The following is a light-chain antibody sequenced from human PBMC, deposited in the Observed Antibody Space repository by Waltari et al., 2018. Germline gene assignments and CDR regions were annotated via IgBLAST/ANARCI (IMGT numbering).Light chain of an antibody. J-gene: IGKJ2*01. CDR3: QQYAFPPHT. Sequence: EIVLTQSPGTLSLSPGERATLSCRASQRVASGYLAWYQQKPGQPPRLFIYDASSRATDFPDRFSGSGSGTDFTLTISRLEPEDFAVYYCQQYAFPPHTFGRGTKVEIK. CDR1: QRVASGY. CDR2: DAS. V-gene: IGKV3-20*01.